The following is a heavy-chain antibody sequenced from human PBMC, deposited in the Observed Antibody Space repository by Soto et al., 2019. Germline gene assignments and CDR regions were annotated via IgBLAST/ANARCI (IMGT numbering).Heavy chain of an antibody. V-gene: IGHV3-30*03. Sequence: QVQLVESGGGVVQPGRSLRLSCAASGFPFTTYGMHWVREGPGKGLEWVAVISYDGSNKYYADSVKGRFTISRDNSKTTLYLPMTSLRPEDTALYYCVGGQYYFDYRGQGTLVTVSS. D-gene: IGHD3-10*01. J-gene: IGHJ4*02. CDR3: VGGQYYFDY. CDR2: ISYDGSNK. CDR1: GFPFTTYG.